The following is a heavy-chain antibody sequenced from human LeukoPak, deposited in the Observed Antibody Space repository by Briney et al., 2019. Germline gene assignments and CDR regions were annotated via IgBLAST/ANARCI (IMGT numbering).Heavy chain of an antibody. CDR3: ARDPESARCHYYYYMDV. CDR2: ISGSSTTM. Sequence: GGSLRLSCAASGFTFSTYGMNWVRQAPGKGLEWVSYISGSSTTMFYADSVKGRFTISRDSAKNSVYLQMNSLRAEDTAVYYCARDPESARCHYYYYMDVWGKGTTVTVSS. D-gene: IGHD6-6*01. V-gene: IGHV3-48*04. CDR1: GFTFSTYG. J-gene: IGHJ6*03.